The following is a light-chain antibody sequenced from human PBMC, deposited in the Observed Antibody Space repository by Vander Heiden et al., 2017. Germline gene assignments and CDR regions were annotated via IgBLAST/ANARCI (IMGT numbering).Light chain of an antibody. V-gene: IGKV3-15*01. J-gene: IGKJ1*01. CDR3: QQYYNWPWT. Sequence: EIVMPQSPVTLSVSPGEGANLSCRASQSVSINLPWYLQKPGQAPRLLIYGTSARATGIPARFSGSGSGTEFTLTISSLLSEEFAIYYCQQYYNWPWTFGHGTKVEIK. CDR1: QSVSIN. CDR2: GTS.